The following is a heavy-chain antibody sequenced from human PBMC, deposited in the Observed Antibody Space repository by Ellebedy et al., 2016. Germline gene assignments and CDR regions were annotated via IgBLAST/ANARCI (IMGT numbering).Heavy chain of an antibody. V-gene: IGHV1-46*01. CDR2: INPRGGST. CDR1: GYTFTNYH. J-gene: IGHJ4*02. CDR3: ARGTASSSDVFDY. Sequence: ASVKVSCKASGYTFTNYHMHWVRQAPGQGLEWMGLINPRGGSTTYAQKFQGRVTLTRDTSSSTVYMDLSSRRSEDTAVYYCARGTASSSDVFDYWGQGTLVTVSP. D-gene: IGHD6-6*01.